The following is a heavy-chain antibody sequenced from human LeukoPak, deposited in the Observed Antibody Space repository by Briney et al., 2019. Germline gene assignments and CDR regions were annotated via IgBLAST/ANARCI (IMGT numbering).Heavy chain of an antibody. Sequence: PGGSLRLSCAASGFTFSSYAMSWVRQAPGKGLEWVSAISGSGGSTYYADSVKGRFTISRDNSRNTVYVQMDSLRAEDTAVYYCARDEGDSSGYYPGLWGQGTLVTVSS. CDR2: ISGSGGST. D-gene: IGHD3-22*01. J-gene: IGHJ1*01. CDR3: ARDEGDSSGYYPGL. CDR1: GFTFSSYA. V-gene: IGHV3-23*01.